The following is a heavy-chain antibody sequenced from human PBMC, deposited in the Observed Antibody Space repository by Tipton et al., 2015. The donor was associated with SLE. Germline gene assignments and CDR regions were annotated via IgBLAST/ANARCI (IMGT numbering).Heavy chain of an antibody. J-gene: IGHJ6*02. Sequence: TLSLTCSVSGGSITTYYWSWIRQPPGKGLEWIGHIYNSGSTYYNPSLKSRVTMSIDTSKNQFSLNLSSVTAADTAVYYCARGPALYYGLDVWGQGTTVTVSS. CDR2: IYNSGST. CDR1: GGSITTYY. V-gene: IGHV4-59*01. CDR3: ARGPALYYGLDV. D-gene: IGHD6-25*01.